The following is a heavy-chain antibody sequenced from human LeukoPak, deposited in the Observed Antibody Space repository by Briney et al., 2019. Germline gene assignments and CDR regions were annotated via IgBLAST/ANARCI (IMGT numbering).Heavy chain of an antibody. CDR2: ISSSSNYI. J-gene: IGHJ4*02. D-gene: IGHD1-26*01. CDR3: AKPGHNSGSYGNYFDH. CDR1: GFTFSSYS. V-gene: IGHV3-21*04. Sequence: PGESLRLSCAVSGFTFSSYSMNWVRQAPGKGLEWVSYISSSSNYIYYADSVKGRFTISRDNSKNTLYVQMNSLRAEDTAVYYCAKPGHNSGSYGNYFDHWGQGTLVTVSS.